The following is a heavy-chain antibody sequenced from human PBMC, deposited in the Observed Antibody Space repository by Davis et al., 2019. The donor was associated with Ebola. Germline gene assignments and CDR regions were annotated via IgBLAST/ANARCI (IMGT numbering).Heavy chain of an antibody. D-gene: IGHD1-20*01. CDR3: ASLRRTITGMDDAFEI. CDR2: IYTGDSDT. J-gene: IGHJ3*02. V-gene: IGHV5-51*01. CDR1: GNSFTSHW. Sequence: GESLKISCKDSGNSFTSHWIGWVRQMPGKGLEWMGIIYTGDSDTRYSPSFRGQVTISADKSIKTAYLQWSSLKASDTAMYYCASLRRTITGMDDAFEIWGQGTMVTVSS.